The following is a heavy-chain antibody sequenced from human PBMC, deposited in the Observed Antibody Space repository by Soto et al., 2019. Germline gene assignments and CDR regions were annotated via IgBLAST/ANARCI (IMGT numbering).Heavy chain of an antibody. D-gene: IGHD2-15*01. V-gene: IGHV5-51*01. CDR2: IYPGDSDT. CDR3: ARANLGYCSGGSCYPCDYYYCYGMDV. J-gene: IGHJ6*02. CDR1: GYIFTDHC. Sequence: GESLKISCKGSGYIFTDHCIGWVRQMPGKGLEWMGIIYPGDSDTRYSPSFQGQVTISADKSISTAYPQWSSLKASDTAMYYCARANLGYCSGGSCYPCDYYYCYGMDVWGQGTTVTVSS.